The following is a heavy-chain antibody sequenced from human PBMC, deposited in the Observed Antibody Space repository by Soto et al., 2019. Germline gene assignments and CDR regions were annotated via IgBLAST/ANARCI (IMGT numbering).Heavy chain of an antibody. CDR2: IYYSGST. J-gene: IGHJ6*02. CDR1: GGSISSGGYY. V-gene: IGHV4-31*03. Sequence: SETLSLTCTVSGGSISSGGYYWSWIRQHPGKGLEWIGYIYYSGSTYYNPSLKSRVTISVDTSKNQFSLKLSSVTAADTAVYYCAREPLYSKDASRIRGAEDVWGQGTTVTVSS. CDR3: AREPLYSKDASRIRGAEDV. D-gene: IGHD4-4*01.